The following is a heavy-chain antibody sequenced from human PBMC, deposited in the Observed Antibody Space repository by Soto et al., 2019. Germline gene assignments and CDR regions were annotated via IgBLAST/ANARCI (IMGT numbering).Heavy chain of an antibody. Sequence: PGGSLRLSCAASGFTFSSYAMSWVRQAPGKGLEWVSAISGSGGSTYYADSVKGRFTTSRDNSKNTLYLQMNSLRAEDTAVYYCAKDRIVVVVAATEDWFDPWGQGTLVTVS. J-gene: IGHJ5*02. V-gene: IGHV3-23*01. CDR2: ISGSGGST. CDR3: AKDRIVVVVAATEDWFDP. D-gene: IGHD2-15*01. CDR1: GFTFSSYA.